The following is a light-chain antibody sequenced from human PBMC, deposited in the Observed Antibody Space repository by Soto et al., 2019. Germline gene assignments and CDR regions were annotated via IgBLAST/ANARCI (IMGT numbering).Light chain of an antibody. CDR3: QTWSTDIRV. V-gene: IGLV4-69*01. Sequence: QLVLTQPPSASASLGASVKLTCTLSSGHNSYAIAWHQQQPEKGPRYLMKLNSDGSHSKGDGIPDRFSGSSSGAERYLTISSLQSEDEAYYYWQTWSTDIRVFGGGTKLTVL. J-gene: IGLJ3*02. CDR1: SGHNSYA. CDR2: LNSDGSH.